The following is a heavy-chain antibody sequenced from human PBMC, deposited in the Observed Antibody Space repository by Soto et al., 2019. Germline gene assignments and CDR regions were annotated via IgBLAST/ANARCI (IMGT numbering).Heavy chain of an antibody. Sequence: ASVKVSCKTSGYTFTNYAMHWVRQGPGQRLEWMGWVNYGNGNTNYAQKFQGWVTMTRDTSISTAYMELSRLRSDDTAVYYCARAREDSSGWYYYYYGMDVWGQGTTVTVSS. V-gene: IGHV1-2*04. CDR2: VNYGNGNT. D-gene: IGHD6-19*01. J-gene: IGHJ6*02. CDR3: ARAREDSSGWYYYYYGMDV. CDR1: GYTFTNYA.